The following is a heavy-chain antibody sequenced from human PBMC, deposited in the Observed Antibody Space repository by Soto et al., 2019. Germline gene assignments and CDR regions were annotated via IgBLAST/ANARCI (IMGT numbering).Heavy chain of an antibody. CDR3: ARTKYYYDSSGYYSYYYGMDV. Sequence: GGSLRLSCAASGFTFSSYAMHWVRQAPGKGLEWVAVISYDGSNKYYADSVKGRFTVSRDNSKNTLYLQMNSLRAEDTAVYYCARTKYYYDSSGYYSYYYGMDVWGQGTTVTVSS. V-gene: IGHV3-30-3*01. J-gene: IGHJ6*02. CDR1: GFTFSSYA. CDR2: ISYDGSNK. D-gene: IGHD3-22*01.